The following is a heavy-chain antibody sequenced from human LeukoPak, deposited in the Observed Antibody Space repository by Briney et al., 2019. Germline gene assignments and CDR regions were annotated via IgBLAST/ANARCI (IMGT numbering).Heavy chain of an antibody. V-gene: IGHV4-30-4*01. CDR3: ARWGRSGSGSYYDDAFDI. J-gene: IGHJ3*02. D-gene: IGHD3-10*01. CDR2: IYYSGST. CDR1: GGSISSGDYY. Sequence: SQTLSLTCTVSGGSISSGDYYWSWIRQPPGKGLEWIGYIYYSGSTYYNPSLKSRVTISVDTSKNQFSLKLSSVTAADTAVYYCARWGRSGSGSYYDDAFDIWGQGTMVTVSS.